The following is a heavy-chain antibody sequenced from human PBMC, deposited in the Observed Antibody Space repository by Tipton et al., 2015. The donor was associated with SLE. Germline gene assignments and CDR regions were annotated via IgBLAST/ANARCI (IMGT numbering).Heavy chain of an antibody. CDR3: ARDPPGSGFAFAA. D-gene: IGHD3-3*01. J-gene: IGHJ3*01. Sequence: QLVQSGGGVVQPGGSLRLSCAASGFTFRSSAMHWVRQAPGKRLEWVAFIWFDGSEKHYADPVKGRFTISRDNAKNTLSLQMNSLRVEDTAVYYCARDPPGSGFAFAAWGQGTMVSVSS. V-gene: IGHV3-33*01. CDR1: GFTFRSSA. CDR2: IWFDGSEK.